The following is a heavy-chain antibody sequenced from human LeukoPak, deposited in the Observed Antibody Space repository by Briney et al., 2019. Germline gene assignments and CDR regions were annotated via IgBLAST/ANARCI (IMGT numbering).Heavy chain of an antibody. J-gene: IGHJ5*02. V-gene: IGHV3-15*01. CDR3: TTDIGHLFCSSTSCYVGIP. CDR1: GFTFSNAW. CDR2: XXXXXXGGTT. D-gene: IGHD2-2*01. Sequence: GGSLRLSCAASGFTFSNAWMSWVRQAPGKGXXXXXXXXXXXXGGTTDYAAPVKGRFTISRDDSKNTLYLQMNSLETEDTAVYYCTTDIGHLFCSSTSCYVGIPWGQGTLVTVSS.